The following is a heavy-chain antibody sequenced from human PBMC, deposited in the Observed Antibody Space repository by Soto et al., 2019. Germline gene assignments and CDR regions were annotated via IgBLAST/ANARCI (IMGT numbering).Heavy chain of an antibody. CDR1: GFTFSDYY. V-gene: IGHV3-11*01. CDR2: ISSSGSTI. J-gene: IGHJ6*02. CDR3: ARDRSPYYYDSSGYYRDYYYYGMDV. Sequence: PGGSLRLSCAASGFTFSDYYMSWIRQAPGKGLEWVSYISSSGSTIYYADSVKGRFTISRDNAKNSLYLQMNSLRAEDTAVYYCARDRSPYYYDSSGYYRDYYYYGMDVRGQGTTVTV. D-gene: IGHD3-22*01.